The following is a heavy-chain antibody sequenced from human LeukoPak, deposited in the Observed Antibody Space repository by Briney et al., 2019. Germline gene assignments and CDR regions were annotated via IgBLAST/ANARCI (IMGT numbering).Heavy chain of an antibody. CDR2: IKQDGSEK. CDR3: ASAGYCSSTSCSDAFDI. V-gene: IGHV3-7*01. CDR1: GFTFSSYW. D-gene: IGHD2-2*01. Sequence: GGSLRLSCAASGFTFSSYWMSWVRQAPGKGLEWVANIKQDGSEKYYVDSVKGRFTISRDNAKNSLYLQMNSLRAEDTAVYYCASAGYCSSTSCSDAFDIWGQGTMVTVSS. J-gene: IGHJ3*02.